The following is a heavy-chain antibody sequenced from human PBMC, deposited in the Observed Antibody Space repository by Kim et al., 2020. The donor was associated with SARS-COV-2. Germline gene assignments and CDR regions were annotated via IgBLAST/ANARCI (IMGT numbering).Heavy chain of an antibody. D-gene: IGHD2-21*02. Sequence: SETLSLTCTVSGGSISTYYWSWIRQPPGKGLEWIGYIYYSGSTKNNPSLKSRVTISVDTSKNQFSLKLSSVTAADTAVYYCARDLGDYCGGDCDEVYWYFDLWGRGTVVTVSS. CDR1: GGSISTYY. J-gene: IGHJ2*01. CDR3: ARDLGDYCGGDCDEVYWYFDL. CDR2: IYYSGST. V-gene: IGHV4-59*01.